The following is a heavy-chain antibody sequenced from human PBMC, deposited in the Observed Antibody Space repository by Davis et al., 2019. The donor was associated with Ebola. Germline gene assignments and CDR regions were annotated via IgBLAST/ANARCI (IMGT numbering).Heavy chain of an antibody. D-gene: IGHD6-19*01. CDR3: ASSGYSSGWSENYFDY. Sequence: PSETLSLTCAVYGGSFSGYYWSWIRQPPGKGLEWIGEINHSGSTNYNPSLKSRVTISVDTSKNQFSLKLSSVTAADTAVYYCASSGYSSGWSENYFDYWGQGTLVTVSS. CDR2: INHSGST. CDR1: GGSFSGYY. J-gene: IGHJ4*02. V-gene: IGHV4-34*01.